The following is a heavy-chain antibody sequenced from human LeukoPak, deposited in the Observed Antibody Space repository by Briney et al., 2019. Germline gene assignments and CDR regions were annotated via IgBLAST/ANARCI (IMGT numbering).Heavy chain of an antibody. CDR1: GYTFTSYY. D-gene: IGHD6-19*01. CDR2: INPSGGST. Sequence: ASVKVSCKASGYTFTSYYMHWVRQAPGQGLEWMGIINPSGGSTSYAQKFQGRVTMTRDTSTSTVYMELNSLRSEDTAVYYCARERIIQWLAKTGTLAYWGQGTLVTVSS. V-gene: IGHV1-46*01. J-gene: IGHJ4*02. CDR3: ARERIIQWLAKTGTLAY.